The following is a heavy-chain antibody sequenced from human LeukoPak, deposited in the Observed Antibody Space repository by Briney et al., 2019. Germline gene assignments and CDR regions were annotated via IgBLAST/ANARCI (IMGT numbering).Heavy chain of an antibody. Sequence: GGSLRLSCAASGFTFSNAWMSWVRQAPGKGLEWVGRIKSKTDGGTTDYAAPVKGRFTISRDDSKNTLYLQMNSLKTEDTAVYYCTTWEYYYDSSGYYEGGYWGQGTLVTVSS. CDR2: IKSKTDGGTT. J-gene: IGHJ4*02. V-gene: IGHV3-15*01. CDR3: TTWEYYYDSSGYYEGGY. D-gene: IGHD3-22*01. CDR1: GFTFSNAW.